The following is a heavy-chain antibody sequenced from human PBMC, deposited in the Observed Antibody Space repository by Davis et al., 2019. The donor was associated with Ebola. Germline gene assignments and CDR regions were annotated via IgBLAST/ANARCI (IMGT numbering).Heavy chain of an antibody. Sequence: GESLKISCAASGYTFSSYAMSWVRQAPGKGLEWVSASSGSGGSTYYADSVKGRFTISRDNSKNTLYLQMNSLRAEDTAVYYCAREGTNHAFDIWGQGTMVTVS. CDR2: SSGSGGST. CDR1: GYTFSSYA. V-gene: IGHV3-23*01. CDR3: AREGTNHAFDI. J-gene: IGHJ3*02.